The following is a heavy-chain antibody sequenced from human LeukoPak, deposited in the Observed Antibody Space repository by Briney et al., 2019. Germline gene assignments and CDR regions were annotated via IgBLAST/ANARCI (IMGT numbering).Heavy chain of an antibody. CDR1: GFTLSSYA. D-gene: IGHD4-23*01. CDR2: ISGSGGST. CDR3: AKSPGFTVVTNFDY. Sequence: PGGSLRLSCAASGFTLSSYAMSWVHQAPGKGLEWVSAISGSGGSTYYADSVKGRITISRDNSKNTLYLQMNSLRAEDTAVYYCAKSPGFTVVTNFDYWGQGTLVTVSS. V-gene: IGHV3-23*01. J-gene: IGHJ4*02.